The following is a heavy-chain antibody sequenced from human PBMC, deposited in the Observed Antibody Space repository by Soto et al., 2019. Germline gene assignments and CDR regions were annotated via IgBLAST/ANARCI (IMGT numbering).Heavy chain of an antibody. D-gene: IGHD2-15*01. V-gene: IGHV4-39*01. CDR3: ARQEATNPSAFYGMDV. Sequence: PSETLSLTCTVSGDSISTTSHYWGWIRQPPGKGLEWIGNIYYSGNTYYNPSLKSRVTMSVDTSKNQFSLKLNSVTAADTAVYYCARQEATNPSAFYGMDVWGQGTTVTVSS. CDR2: IYYSGNT. CDR1: GDSISTTSHY. J-gene: IGHJ6*02.